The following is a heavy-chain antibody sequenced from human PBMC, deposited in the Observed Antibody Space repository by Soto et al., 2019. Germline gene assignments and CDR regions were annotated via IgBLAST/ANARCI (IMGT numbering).Heavy chain of an antibody. Sequence: PGGSLRLSCAASGFTFSSYAMSWVRQAPGKGLEWVSAISGSGGSTYYADSVKGRFTISRDNSKNTLYLQMNSLRAEDAAVYYCSEFHGSGSYSLFDYWGQGSLVTGSS. CDR3: SEFHGSGSYSLFDY. CDR2: ISGSGGST. D-gene: IGHD3-10*01. CDR1: GFTFSSYA. J-gene: IGHJ4*02. V-gene: IGHV3-23*01.